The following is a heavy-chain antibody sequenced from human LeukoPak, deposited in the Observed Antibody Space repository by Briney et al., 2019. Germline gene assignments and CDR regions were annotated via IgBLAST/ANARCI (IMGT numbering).Heavy chain of an antibody. D-gene: IGHD3-22*01. CDR2: INHSGST. CDR1: GGSFSGYY. J-gene: IGHJ6*03. CDR3: ARKVGVYDSSGYYSYYYYYYMDV. Sequence: SETLSLTCAVYGGSFSGYYWSWIRQPPGKGLEWIGEINHSGSTNYNPSLKSRVTISVDTSKNQFSLKLSSVTAADTAVYYRARKVGVYDSSGYYSYYYYYYMDVWGKGTTVTVSS. V-gene: IGHV4-34*01.